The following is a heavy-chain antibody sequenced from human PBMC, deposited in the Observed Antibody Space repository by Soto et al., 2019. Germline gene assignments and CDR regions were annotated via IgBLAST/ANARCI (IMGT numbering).Heavy chain of an antibody. CDR3: ARLYSSSWYSYYYYMDV. D-gene: IGHD6-13*01. V-gene: IGHV4-39*01. CDR2: IYYSGST. CDR1: GGSISSSSYY. J-gene: IGHJ6*03. Sequence: SETLSLTCTVSGGSISSSSYYWGWIRQPPGKGLEWIGSIYYSGSTYYNPSLKSRVTISVDTSKNQFSLKLSSVTAADTSVYYCARLYSSSWYSYYYYMDVWGKGTTVTVSS.